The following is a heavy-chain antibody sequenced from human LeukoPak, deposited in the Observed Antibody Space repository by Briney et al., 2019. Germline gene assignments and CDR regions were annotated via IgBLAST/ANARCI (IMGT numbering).Heavy chain of an antibody. D-gene: IGHD1-26*01. CDR1: GGSISSSSYY. V-gene: IGHV4-39*01. Sequence: PSETLSLTCTVSGGSISSSSYYWGWIRQPPGKGLEWIGSIYYSGSTYYNPSLKSRVTISVDTSKNQFSLNLSSVTAADTAVFYCARRGSYPGCFDYWGQGTLVTVS. J-gene: IGHJ4*02. CDR2: IYYSGST. CDR3: ARRGSYPGCFDY.